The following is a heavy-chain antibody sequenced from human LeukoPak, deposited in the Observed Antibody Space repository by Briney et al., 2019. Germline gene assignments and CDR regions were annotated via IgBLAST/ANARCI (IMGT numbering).Heavy chain of an antibody. CDR3: AAFSRYPSKHFDY. Sequence: KASETLSLTCTVSGGSISSSSYYWGWIRQPPGRGLEWIGSAYYSGSTYYNPSLKTRVTISVDTSKNQFSLKLSSVTAADTAVYYCAAFSRYPSKHFDYWGQGTLVTVSS. CDR1: GGSISSSSYY. D-gene: IGHD3-16*02. CDR2: AYYSGST. V-gene: IGHV4-39*07. J-gene: IGHJ4*02.